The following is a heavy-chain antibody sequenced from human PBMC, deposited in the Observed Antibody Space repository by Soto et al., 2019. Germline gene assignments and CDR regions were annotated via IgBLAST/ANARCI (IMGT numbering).Heavy chain of an antibody. Sequence: EVQLVASGGGLVKPGGSLRLSCEASGFAFSNFAMNWVRQAPGKGLEWVSSISGGSDFIYYTDSVKGRFTISRDNAKNTLYLQMTGLGGDDTAVYYCARDLLSGANYYAYWGQGTLVTVSS. J-gene: IGHJ4*02. CDR2: ISGGSDFI. V-gene: IGHV3-21*01. D-gene: IGHD6-19*01. CDR3: ARDLLSGANYYAY. CDR1: GFAFSNFA.